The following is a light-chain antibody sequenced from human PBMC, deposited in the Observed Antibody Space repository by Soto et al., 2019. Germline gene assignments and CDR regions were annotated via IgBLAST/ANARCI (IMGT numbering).Light chain of an antibody. Sequence: TLSLKKEERATLSCRASQGVSDNLAWYQQKPGQGPRLLVYRASTRTLGIPARFSGSESGTEFTLTIIFFQSEDCTLDCSTVSAFLPISFCQGTR. J-gene: IGKJ5*01. CDR3: TVSAFLPIS. V-gene: IGKV3-15*01. CDR1: QGVSDN. CDR2: RAS.